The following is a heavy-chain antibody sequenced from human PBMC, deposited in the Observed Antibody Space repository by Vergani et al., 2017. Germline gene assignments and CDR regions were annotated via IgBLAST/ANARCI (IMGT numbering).Heavy chain of an antibody. D-gene: IGHD2-8*01. CDR3: ARGLXDCTHIRCSPPSY. J-gene: IGHJ4*02. CDR1: GFSFSSYS. CDR2: ISGSSSYV. V-gene: IGHV3-21*02. Sequence: EVQLVESGGGLVKPGGSLRLSCAASGFSFSSYSMNWVRQAPGTGLEWVASISGSSSYVFYRDSVEGRFTITRDNAKKSVYLQMNSLRAEDTAMYFCARGLXDCTHIRCSPPSYWGQGTQVTVSS.